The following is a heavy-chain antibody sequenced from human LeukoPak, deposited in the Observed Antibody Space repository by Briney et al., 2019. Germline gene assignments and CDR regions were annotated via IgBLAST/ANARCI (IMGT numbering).Heavy chain of an antibody. CDR3: ARARVVKYYYYMDV. Sequence: PSETLSLTCTVSGGSISSYYWSWIRQPAGKGLEWIGRIYTSGSTNYNPSLKSRVTMSVDTSKNQFSLNLSSVTAADTAVYYCARARVVKYYYYMDVWGKGTTVTVSS. J-gene: IGHJ6*03. CDR2: IYTSGST. D-gene: IGHD3-3*01. CDR1: GGSISSYY. V-gene: IGHV4-4*07.